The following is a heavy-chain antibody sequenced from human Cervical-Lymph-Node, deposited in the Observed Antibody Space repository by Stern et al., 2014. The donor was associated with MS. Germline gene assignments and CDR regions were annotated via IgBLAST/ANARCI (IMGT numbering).Heavy chain of an antibody. V-gene: IGHV5-51*01. CDR2: IYPGDSDI. CDR1: GYSFYSYW. Sequence: EVQLVESGAEVRKPGKSLTISCLASGYSFYSYWIGWVRQMPGKGLEWMGIIYPGDSDIRYSPSFQGQVTISADKSINTASLQWSSLKASDTAMYYCARRGVTTRFDYWGQGTLVTVSS. D-gene: IGHD3-3*01. CDR3: ARRGVTTRFDY. J-gene: IGHJ4*02.